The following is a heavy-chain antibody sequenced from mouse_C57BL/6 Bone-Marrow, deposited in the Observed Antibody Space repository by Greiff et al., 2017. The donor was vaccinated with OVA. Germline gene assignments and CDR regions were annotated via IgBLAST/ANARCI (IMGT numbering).Heavy chain of an antibody. CDR3: ARDIANWDNY. V-gene: IGHV3-6*01. CDR2: ISYDGSN. D-gene: IGHD4-1*01. J-gene: IGHJ2*01. CDR1: GYSITSGYY. Sequence: ESGPGLVKPSQSLSLTCSVTGYSITSGYYWNWIRQFPGNKLEWMGYISYDGSNNYNPSLKNRISITRDTSKNQFFLKLNSVTTEDTATYYCARDIANWDNYWGQGTTLTVSS.